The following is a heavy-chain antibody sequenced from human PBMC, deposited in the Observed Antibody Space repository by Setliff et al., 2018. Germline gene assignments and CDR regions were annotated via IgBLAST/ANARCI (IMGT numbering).Heavy chain of an antibody. CDR2: IHYRGTT. Sequence: SETLSLTCTVSGASINSGSNYWGWTRQPPGKGLEWIGRIHYRGTTYSNASLASRLTLSVDTSKNQFSLKLTSVTASDTAVYYCARTGTYRYFDSWGQGIQVTVSS. CDR3: ARTGTYRYFDS. CDR1: GASINSGSNY. V-gene: IGHV4-39*01. D-gene: IGHD1-7*01. J-gene: IGHJ4*02.